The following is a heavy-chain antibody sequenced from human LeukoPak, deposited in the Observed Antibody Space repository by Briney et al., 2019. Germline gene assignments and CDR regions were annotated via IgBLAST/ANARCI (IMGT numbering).Heavy chain of an antibody. D-gene: IGHD2-21*01. CDR1: GFIFSKSW. V-gene: IGHV3-7*01. Sequence: GGSLRLSCGASGFIFSKSWMSWVRQAPGMGLEWVANINERGSAPYYVDSVKGPFTISRDNTKNSLYLQMNSLRVEDTGVYFCARDGECYAWWGKGTLVTVSS. J-gene: IGHJ4*02. CDR2: INERGSAP. CDR3: ARDGECYAW.